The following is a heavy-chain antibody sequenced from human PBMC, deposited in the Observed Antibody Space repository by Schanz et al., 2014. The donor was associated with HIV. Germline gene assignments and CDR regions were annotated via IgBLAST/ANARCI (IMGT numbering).Heavy chain of an antibody. J-gene: IGHJ5*02. Sequence: EMQLLESGGGLVQPGGSLRLSCAASGFPFSNYAMSWVRQAPGKGLEWVSGISSSGGGTFYADSVKGRFTISRDNAKNSLYLQMNSLRVEDTAVYYCASRGGSSWYENWFDPWGQGTLVTVSS. D-gene: IGHD6-13*01. CDR3: ASRGGSSWYENWFDP. V-gene: IGHV3-23*01. CDR2: ISSSGGGT. CDR1: GFPFSNYA.